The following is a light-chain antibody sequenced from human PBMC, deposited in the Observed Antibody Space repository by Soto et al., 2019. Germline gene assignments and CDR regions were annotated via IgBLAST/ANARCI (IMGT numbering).Light chain of an antibody. V-gene: IGLV2-14*03. CDR3: SSYTNRDTLV. J-gene: IGLJ2*01. Sequence: QSAPTQPASVSGSLGQSITISCTGTSSDVGRYNYVSWYQQHPGEVPKLMFYDVTHRPSGVSDRFSASKSGNTASLTISGLQAEDEADYYCSSYTNRDTLVFGGGTKLTVL. CDR2: DVT. CDR1: SSDVGRYNY.